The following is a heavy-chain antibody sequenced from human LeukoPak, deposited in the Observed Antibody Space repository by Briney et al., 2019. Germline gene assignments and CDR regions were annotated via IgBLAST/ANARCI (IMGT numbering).Heavy chain of an antibody. CDR3: AKGGYCSSTSCYFAPFDY. V-gene: IGHV3-23*01. CDR1: GFTVSSNY. Sequence: GGSLRLSCAASGFTVSSNYMSWVRQAPGKGLEWVSAISGSGGSTYYADSVKGRFTISRDNSKNTLYLQMNSLRAEDTAVYYCAKGGYCSSTSCYFAPFDYWGQGTLVTVSS. CDR2: ISGSGGST. D-gene: IGHD2-2*01. J-gene: IGHJ4*02.